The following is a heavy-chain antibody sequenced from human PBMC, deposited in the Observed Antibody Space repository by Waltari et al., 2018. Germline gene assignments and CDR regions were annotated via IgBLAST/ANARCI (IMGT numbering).Heavy chain of an antibody. V-gene: IGHV4-34*01. Sequence: QVQLQQWGAGLLKPSETLFLTCTVYGGSFTPYFWPWIRQAPGKGLEWIGEINHSGSTNYNPSLKTRLTISADTTKNQFSLNLTSVTAADTAVYYCARGGRGYTSPRGYFDLWGRGTLLTVSS. J-gene: IGHJ2*01. CDR3: ARGGRGYTSPRGYFDL. CDR2: INHSGST. D-gene: IGHD5-18*01. CDR1: GGSFTPYF.